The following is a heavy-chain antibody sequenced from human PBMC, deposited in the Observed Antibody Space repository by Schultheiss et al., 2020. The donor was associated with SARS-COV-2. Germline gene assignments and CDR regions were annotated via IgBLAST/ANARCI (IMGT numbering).Heavy chain of an antibody. V-gene: IGHV1-18*01. D-gene: IGHD4-17*01. CDR3: ARDWVTTVPTGWFDP. Sequence: ASVKVSCKASGYTFTSYGISWVRQAPGQGLEWMGWISAYNGNTNYAQKFQGRVTMTRNTSISTAYMELSSLRSEDTAVYYCARDWVTTVPTGWFDPWGQGTLVTVSS. CDR2: ISAYNGNT. CDR1: GYTFTSYG. J-gene: IGHJ5*02.